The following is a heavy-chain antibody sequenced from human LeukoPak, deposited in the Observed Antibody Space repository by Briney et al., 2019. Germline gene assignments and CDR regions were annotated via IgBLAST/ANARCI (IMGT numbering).Heavy chain of an antibody. CDR2: LYTGGST. J-gene: IGHJ4*02. Sequence: GGSLRLSCAASGFTVSINYMTWVRQAPGKGLDWVSILYTGGSTYFADSVKGRFIISRDNSKNTLYLQMNSVRAEDTAVYYCASTSNSALGLPYFDHWGQGSLVTVSS. CDR1: GFTVSINY. CDR3: ASTSNSALGLPYFDH. V-gene: IGHV3-53*01. D-gene: IGHD5-18*01.